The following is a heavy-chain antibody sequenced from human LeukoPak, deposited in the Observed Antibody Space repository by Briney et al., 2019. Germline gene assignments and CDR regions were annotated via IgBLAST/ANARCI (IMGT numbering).Heavy chain of an antibody. CDR2: IYYSGST. CDR3: ARDRRGYGAPWGAFDI. J-gene: IGHJ3*02. CDR1: GGSISSGGYY. Sequence: PSETLSLTCTVSGGSISSGGYYWSWIRQHPGKGLEWIGYIYYSGSTYYNPSLKSRVTISVDTSKNQFSLKLSSVTAADTAVYYCARDRRGYGAPWGAFDIWGQGTMVTVSS. V-gene: IGHV4-31*03. D-gene: IGHD4-17*01.